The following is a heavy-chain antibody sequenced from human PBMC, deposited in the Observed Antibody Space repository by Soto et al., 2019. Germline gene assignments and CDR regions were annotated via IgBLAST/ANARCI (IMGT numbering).Heavy chain of an antibody. D-gene: IGHD3-22*01. CDR3: ARDYSSGYYSPGPFDY. J-gene: IGHJ4*02. CDR1: GYTFTSYY. CDR2: INPSGGST. V-gene: IGHV1-46*01. Sequence: ASVKVSCKASGYTFTSYYMHWVRQAPGQGLEWMGIINPSGGSTSYAQKFQGRVTMTRDTSTSTVYMELSSLRSEDTAVYYCARDYSSGYYSPGPFDYWGQGTLVTVSS.